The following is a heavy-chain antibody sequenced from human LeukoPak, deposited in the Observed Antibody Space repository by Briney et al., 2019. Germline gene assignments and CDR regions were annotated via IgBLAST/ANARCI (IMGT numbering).Heavy chain of an antibody. CDR1: GFPLSRYA. Sequence: GGSLSLSRAASGFPLSRYAMSCVRQAPGKGLECGSGISGGGGSTFYADSVKGRFTISRHNSKNTLYLQMDSLRAEDTAVYYCVNLYSSNYWGQGTLVTVSS. V-gene: IGHV3-23*01. CDR2: ISGGGGST. J-gene: IGHJ4*02. D-gene: IGHD6-19*01. CDR3: VNLYSSNY.